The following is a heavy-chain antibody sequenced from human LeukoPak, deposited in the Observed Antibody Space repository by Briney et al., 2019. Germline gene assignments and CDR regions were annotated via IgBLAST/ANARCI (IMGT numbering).Heavy chain of an antibody. V-gene: IGHV1-46*01. CDR1: GYTLTIYY. J-gene: IGHJ3*02. D-gene: IGHD4-17*01. CDR2: INPSGGST. CDR3: ARGHDYGDYRSAFDI. Sequence: ASVKVSCKASGYTLTIYYMHWVRQAPGQGLEWMGIINPSGGSTSYAQKFQGRVTMTRDMSTSTVYMELSSLRSEDTAVYDCARGHDYGDYRSAFDIWGQGTMVTVSS.